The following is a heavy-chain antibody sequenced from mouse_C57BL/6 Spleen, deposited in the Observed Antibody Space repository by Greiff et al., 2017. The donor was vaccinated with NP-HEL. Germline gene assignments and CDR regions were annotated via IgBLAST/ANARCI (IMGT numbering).Heavy chain of an antibody. J-gene: IGHJ4*01. CDR2: IWSGGST. CDR1: GFSLTSYG. V-gene: IGHV2-2*01. CDR3: ARIPTTVDYAMDY. Sequence: VKLMESGPGLVQPSQSLSITCTVSGFSLTSYGVHWVRQSPGKGLEWLGVIWSGGSTDYNAAFISRLSISKDNSKSQVFFKMNSLQADDTAIYYCARIPTTVDYAMDYWGQGTSVTVSS. D-gene: IGHD1-1*01.